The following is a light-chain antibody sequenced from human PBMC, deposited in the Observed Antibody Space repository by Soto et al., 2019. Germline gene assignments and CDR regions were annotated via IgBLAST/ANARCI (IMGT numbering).Light chain of an antibody. CDR1: SSNIGSDY. CDR2: RNN. J-gene: IGLJ1*01. V-gene: IGLV1-47*01. CDR3: AAWDDGLSGYV. Sequence: QCLLTQPPSGSGTPGQMGTISCSRSSSNIGSDYVYWYQQLPGTAPKLLIYRNNQRPSGVPDRFSGSKSGTSASLAISGLRSEDEADYYCAAWDDGLSGYVFGTGTKVTVL.